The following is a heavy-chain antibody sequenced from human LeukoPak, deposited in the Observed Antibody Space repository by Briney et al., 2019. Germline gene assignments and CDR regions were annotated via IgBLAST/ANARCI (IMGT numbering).Heavy chain of an antibody. CDR2: ISWNSGSI. J-gene: IGHJ4*02. V-gene: IGHV3-9*01. D-gene: IGHD3-10*01. CDR3: AKDIKVDYYGSGSPYFDY. CDR1: GFTFDDYA. Sequence: GGSLRLSCAASGFTFDDYAMHWVRQAPGGGLEWVSGISWNSGSIGYADSVKGRFTISRDNAKNSLYLQMNSLRAEDTALYYCAKDIKVDYYGSGSPYFDYWGQGTLVTVSS.